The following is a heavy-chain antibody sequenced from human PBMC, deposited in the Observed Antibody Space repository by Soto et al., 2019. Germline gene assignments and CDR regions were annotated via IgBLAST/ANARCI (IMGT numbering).Heavy chain of an antibody. V-gene: IGHV4-59*01. CDR3: ARRLYYYDSSGYASFAFDI. CDR1: GGSISSYY. D-gene: IGHD3-22*01. J-gene: IGHJ3*02. Sequence: QVQLQESGQGLVKPSETLSLTCTVSGGSISSYYWSWIRQPPGKGLEWIGYIYYSGGTNYNPSLKSRVTISVYTSKNPFSLKLSSVTAADTDVYYCARRLYYYDSSGYASFAFDIWGQGTMVTVSS. CDR2: IYYSGGT.